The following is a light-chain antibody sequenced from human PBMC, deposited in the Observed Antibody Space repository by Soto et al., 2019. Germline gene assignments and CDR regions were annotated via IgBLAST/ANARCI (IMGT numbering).Light chain of an antibody. CDR2: GAS. V-gene: IGKV3-15*01. CDR3: QQYNNWWT. Sequence: ELVFTHSPGTLSLSPGERATLSCRASQSVSSNLAWYQQKPGQAPRLLIYGASTRATGIPARFSGSGSGTEFTLTISSLQSEDFAVYYCQQYNNWWTFGQGTKVDIK. CDR1: QSVSSN. J-gene: IGKJ1*01.